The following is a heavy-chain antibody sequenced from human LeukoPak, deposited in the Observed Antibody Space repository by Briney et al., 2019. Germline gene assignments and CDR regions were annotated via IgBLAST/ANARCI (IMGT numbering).Heavy chain of an antibody. Sequence: SETLSLTCTVSGGSISSSSYYWGWIRQPPGKGLEWIGCIHYSGSTYYNPSLKSRVTISVDTSKNQFSLKLSSVTAADTAVYYCARREGGVAVADKYYYGMDVWGQGTTVTVSS. V-gene: IGHV4-39*01. CDR3: ARREGGVAVADKYYYGMDV. CDR1: GGSISSSSYY. D-gene: IGHD6-19*01. J-gene: IGHJ6*02. CDR2: IHYSGST.